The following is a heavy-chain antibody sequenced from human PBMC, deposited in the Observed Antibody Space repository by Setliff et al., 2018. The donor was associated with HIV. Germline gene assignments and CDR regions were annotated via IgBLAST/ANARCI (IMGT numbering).Heavy chain of an antibody. D-gene: IGHD2-8*01. V-gene: IGHV4-59*08. Sequence: SETLSLTCTASGGSISSHYWIWIRQPPGKGLEWIGYIHYSGATNYNPSLKSRVTISLDTSRTQFSLRLSSVTAADTAVYYCARHSPNVGVRGDAFDIWGQGTVVTVSS. CDR3: ARHSPNVGVRGDAFDI. J-gene: IGHJ3*02. CDR2: IHYSGAT. CDR1: GGSISSHY.